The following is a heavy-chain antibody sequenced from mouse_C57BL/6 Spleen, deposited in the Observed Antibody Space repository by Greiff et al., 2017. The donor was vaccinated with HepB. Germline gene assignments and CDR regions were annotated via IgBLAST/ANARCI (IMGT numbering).Heavy chain of an antibody. D-gene: IGHD4-1*01. CDR3: ARGLGRDYYAMDY. Sequence: VQLQQPGAELVKPGASVKLSCKASGYTFTSYWMHWVKQRPGQGLEWIGMIHPNSGSTNYNEKFKSKATLTVDKSSSTAYMQLSSLTSEDSAVYYCARGLGRDYYAMDYWGQGTSVTVSS. J-gene: IGHJ4*01. CDR2: IHPNSGST. CDR1: GYTFTSYW. V-gene: IGHV1-64*01.